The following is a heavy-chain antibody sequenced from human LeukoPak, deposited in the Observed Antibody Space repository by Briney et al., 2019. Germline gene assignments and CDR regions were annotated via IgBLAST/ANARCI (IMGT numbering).Heavy chain of an antibody. CDR3: ATGTSGSYYVGIVRPIDY. CDR1: GFALTPLP. D-gene: IGHD1-26*01. V-gene: IGHV1-24*01. J-gene: IGHJ4*02. CDR2: FDPDDGET. Sequence: ASVKVSCKVSGFALTPLPIHWVRQAPGKGLEWMGGFDPDDGETVYAQMFQGRVTMTEDTSSDTASMELSSLRSEHTGLSTIATGTSGSYYVGIVRPIDYWGQGTLVTVSS.